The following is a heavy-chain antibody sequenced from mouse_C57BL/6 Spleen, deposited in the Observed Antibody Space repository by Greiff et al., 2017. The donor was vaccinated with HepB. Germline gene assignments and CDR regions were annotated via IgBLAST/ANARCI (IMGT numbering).Heavy chain of an antibody. J-gene: IGHJ4*01. Sequence: QVQLQQSGAELVRPGTSVKVSCKASGYAFTNYLIEWVKQRPGQGLEWIGVINPGSGGTNYNEKFKGKATLTADKSSSTAYMQLSSLTSEDSAVYCCAREVPYYAMDYWGQGTSVTVSS. D-gene: IGHD6-1*01. CDR3: AREVPYYAMDY. V-gene: IGHV1-54*01. CDR2: INPGSGGT. CDR1: GYAFTNYL.